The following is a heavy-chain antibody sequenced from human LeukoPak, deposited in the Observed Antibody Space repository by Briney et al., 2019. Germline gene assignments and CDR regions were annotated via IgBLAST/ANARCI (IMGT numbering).Heavy chain of an antibody. V-gene: IGHV3-23*01. D-gene: IGHD5/OR15-5a*01. J-gene: IGHJ4*02. Sequence: GGSLRLSCAASGFTFSSYAMSWVRQAPGKGLEWVSAISKTGSTYYADSVKARFTISRDNSKNTLYLQMNSLTAGDTAVYYCAEGNLRGPPPNIDFWGQGTLVTVSS. CDR3: AEGNLRGPPPNIDF. CDR1: GFTFSSYA. CDR2: ISKTGST.